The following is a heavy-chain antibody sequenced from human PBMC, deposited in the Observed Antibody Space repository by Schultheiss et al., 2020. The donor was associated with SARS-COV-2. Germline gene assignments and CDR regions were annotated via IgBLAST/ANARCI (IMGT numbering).Heavy chain of an antibody. D-gene: IGHD3-9*01. CDR3: ANGDILTGYPDY. CDR2: IWYDGSNK. CDR1: GFTVSSNY. V-gene: IGHV3-33*08. J-gene: IGHJ4*02. Sequence: GGSLRLSCAASGFTVSSNYMSWVRQAPGKGLEWVAVIWYDGSNKYYADSVKGRFTISRDNSKNTLYLQMNSLRAEDTAVYYCANGDILTGYPDYWGQGTLVTVSS.